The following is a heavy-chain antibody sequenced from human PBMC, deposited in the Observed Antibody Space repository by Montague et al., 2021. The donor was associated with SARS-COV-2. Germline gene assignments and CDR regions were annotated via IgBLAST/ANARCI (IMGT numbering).Heavy chain of an antibody. CDR2: FSLNGNT. Sequence: SETLSLTCSVFGSSIRGADRNWTRLTPSHGGDWYGVFSLNGNTYYNPSLTSRVTISMDTSESQFSLKMTSVTAADTAVYYCARLESSWWFFDYWGQGTLVTVSS. V-gene: IGHV4-34*01. CDR1: GSSIRGAD. D-gene: IGHD2-8*02. J-gene: IGHJ4*02. CDR3: ARLESSWWFFDY.